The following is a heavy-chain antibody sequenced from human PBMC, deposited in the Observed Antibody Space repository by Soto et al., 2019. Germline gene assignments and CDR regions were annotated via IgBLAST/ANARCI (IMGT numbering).Heavy chain of an antibody. CDR2: VNPNSGGT. J-gene: IGHJ6*02. CDR1: GYTFTGYY. D-gene: IGHD2-21*02. CDR3: ARDPGDCGGDCYSRYGMDV. V-gene: IGHV1-2*04. Sequence: ASVKVSCKASGYTFTGYYMHWVRQAPGQGLERMGWVNPNSGGTNYAQKFQGWVTMTRDASISTAYMELSRLRSDDTAVYYCARDPGDCGGDCYSRYGMDVWGQGTTVTVSS.